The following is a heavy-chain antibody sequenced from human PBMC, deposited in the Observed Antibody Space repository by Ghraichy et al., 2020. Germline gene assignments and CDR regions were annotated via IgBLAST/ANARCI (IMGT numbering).Heavy chain of an antibody. V-gene: IGHV3-30*04. J-gene: IGHJ6*02. D-gene: IGHD6-19*01. CDR3: ARHQFQVAGRVYDYGMDV. CDR1: GFSFSSYA. CDR2: ISYDGSYK. Sequence: GGSLRLSCVASGFSFSSYAMYWVRQAPGKGLEWVTVISYDGSYKPYADSVKGRFTISRDNSKNTLYLQMNSLRAEDTAVYYCARHQFQVAGRVYDYGMDVWGQGTTVTVSS.